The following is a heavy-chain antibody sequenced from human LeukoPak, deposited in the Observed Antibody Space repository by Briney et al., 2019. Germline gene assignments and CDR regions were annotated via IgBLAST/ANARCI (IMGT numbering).Heavy chain of an antibody. D-gene: IGHD5-18*01. CDR1: GFGFSGYG. Sequence: GGSLRLSCAASGFGFSGYGMHWVRQAPGKGLEWVSYISSSSSTIYYADSVKGRFTISRDNAKNSLYLQMNSLRAEDTAVYYCARDPISSGYSYGYYYYYGMDVWGQGTTVTVSS. J-gene: IGHJ6*02. CDR2: ISSSSSTI. V-gene: IGHV3-48*04. CDR3: ARDPISSGYSYGYYYYYGMDV.